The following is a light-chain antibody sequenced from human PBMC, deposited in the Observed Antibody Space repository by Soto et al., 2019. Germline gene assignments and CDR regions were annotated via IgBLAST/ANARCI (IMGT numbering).Light chain of an antibody. CDR3: QQYNNWWT. Sequence: EIMMTQSPATLSVSPGERATLSCRASQSVSSSLAGYQQKPGQAPRLRIYGASTRATGIPARFSGSGSGTEFTLTINSLQSEDFAVYYCQQYNNWWTFGQGTKV. CDR2: GAS. CDR1: QSVSSS. V-gene: IGKV3-15*01. J-gene: IGKJ1*01.